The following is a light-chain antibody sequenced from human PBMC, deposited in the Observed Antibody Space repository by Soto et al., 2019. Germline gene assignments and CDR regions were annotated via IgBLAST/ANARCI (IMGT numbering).Light chain of an antibody. CDR1: SSDVGGYNY. Sequence: QSALTQPASVSGSPGQSITISCTGTSSDVGGYNYVSWYQQHPGKAPKLMIYDVTNRPSGVSNRFSGSKSGNTASLTISGLRAEDEADYYCSSSTSSSTPLVFAGGTKLTVL. V-gene: IGLV2-14*01. CDR3: SSSTSSSTPLV. J-gene: IGLJ3*02. CDR2: DVT.